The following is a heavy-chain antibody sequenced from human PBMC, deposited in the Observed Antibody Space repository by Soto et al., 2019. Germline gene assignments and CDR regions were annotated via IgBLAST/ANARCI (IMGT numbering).Heavy chain of an antibody. Sequence: QVQLVESGGGVVQPGRSLRLSCAASGFTFSSYGMHWVRQAPGKGLEWVAVISYDGSNIYYADSVKGRVTISRDNSKNTLYLQMNSLRAEDTAVYYCAKYGALVLRFFDFGVGGQGTLVTVSS. D-gene: IGHD3-9*01. J-gene: IGHJ4*02. V-gene: IGHV3-30*18. CDR1: GFTFSSYG. CDR2: ISYDGSNI. CDR3: AKYGALVLRFFDFGV.